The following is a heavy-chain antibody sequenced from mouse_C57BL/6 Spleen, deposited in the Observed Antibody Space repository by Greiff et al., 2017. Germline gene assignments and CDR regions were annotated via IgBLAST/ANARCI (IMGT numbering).Heavy chain of an antibody. J-gene: IGHJ4*01. D-gene: IGHD6-1*01. V-gene: IGHV14-3*01. CDR3: ASPPSSYMDY. CDR1: GFNIKDTY. CDR2: IDPANGNT. Sequence: EVQLQESVAELVRPGASVKLSCTASGFNIKDTYMHWVKQRPEQSLEWIGSIDPANGNTKYAPKFQGKATITADTSSNTAYLQPRSLTSEDTAIYYCASPPSSYMDYWGQGTSVTVSS.